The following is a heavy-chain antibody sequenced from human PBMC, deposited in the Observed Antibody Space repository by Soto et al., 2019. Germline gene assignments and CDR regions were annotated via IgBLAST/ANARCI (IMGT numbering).Heavy chain of an antibody. V-gene: IGHV1-69*13. J-gene: IGHJ4*02. Sequence: ASVKVSCKTSGGTFSSYAISWVRQAPGQGLEWMGGIIPIFGTANYAQKFQGRVTITADESTSTAYMELSSLRSEDTAVYYCARSIVVVTALDYWGQGTLVTVSS. CDR3: ARSIVVVTALDY. CDR2: IIPIFGTA. CDR1: GGTFSSYA. D-gene: IGHD2-21*02.